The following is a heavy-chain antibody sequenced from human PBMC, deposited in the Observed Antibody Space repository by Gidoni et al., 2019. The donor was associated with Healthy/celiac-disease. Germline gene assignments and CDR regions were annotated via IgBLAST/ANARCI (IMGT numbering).Heavy chain of an antibody. D-gene: IGHD6-6*01. J-gene: IGHJ4*02. V-gene: IGHV4-61*02. CDR2: IYTSGST. CDR1: GGSISSGSYY. CDR3: AREAARPASPFDY. Sequence: QVQLQESGPGLVKPSQTLSLTCTVSGGSISSGSYYWRWIRQPAGKGLEWIGRIYTSGSTNYNPSLKSRVTISVDTPKNQFSLKLSSVTAADTAVYYCAREAARPASPFDYWGQGTLVTVSS.